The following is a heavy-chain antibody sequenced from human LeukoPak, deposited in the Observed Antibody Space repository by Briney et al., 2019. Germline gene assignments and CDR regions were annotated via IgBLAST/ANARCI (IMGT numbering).Heavy chain of an antibody. V-gene: IGHV4-39*01. J-gene: IGHJ4*02. CDR2: IYYSGST. CDR3: ASGTSWEPNYFDY. Sequence: SETLSLTCTVSGGSISSYYWGWIRQPPGKGLECIGSIYYSGSTYYNPSLKSRVTISVDTSKNQFSLKLNSVTAADTAVYYCASGTSWEPNYFDYWGQGTLVTVSS. CDR1: GGSISSYY. D-gene: IGHD7-27*01.